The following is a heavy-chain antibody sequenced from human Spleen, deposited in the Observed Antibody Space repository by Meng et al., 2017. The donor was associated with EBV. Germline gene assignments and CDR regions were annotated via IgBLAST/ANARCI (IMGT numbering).Heavy chain of an antibody. CDR2: INTNTGNP. CDR3: ARENYDILTGYSTNWFDP. CDR1: GYTFRNFG. D-gene: IGHD3-9*01. Sequence: QVQLWLAGDMGKKPEASVKVSCRAFGYTFRNFGLTWVRQAPGQGLEWMGWINTNTGNPTYAQGFTGRFVFSLDTSVSTAYLQISSLKAEDTAVYYCARENYDILTGYSTNWFDPWGQGTLVTVSS. J-gene: IGHJ5*02. V-gene: IGHV7-4-1*02.